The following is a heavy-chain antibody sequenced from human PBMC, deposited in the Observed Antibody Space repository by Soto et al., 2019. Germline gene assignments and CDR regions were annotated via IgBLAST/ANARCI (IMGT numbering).Heavy chain of an antibody. Sequence: QVQLVESGGGVVQPGRSLRLSCAASGFTFSSYAMHWVRQAPGKGLEWVAVISYDGSNKYYADSVKGRFTIYRDNSKNTLYLPMNSLRAEDTAVYYCARDQGGYPTLVDYWGQGTLVTVSS. CDR3: ARDQGGYPTLVDY. CDR2: ISYDGSNK. D-gene: IGHD3-22*01. CDR1: GFTFSSYA. V-gene: IGHV3-30-3*01. J-gene: IGHJ4*02.